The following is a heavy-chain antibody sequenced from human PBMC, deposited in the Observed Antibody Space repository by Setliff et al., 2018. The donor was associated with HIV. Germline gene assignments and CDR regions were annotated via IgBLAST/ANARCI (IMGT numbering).Heavy chain of an antibody. CDR1: GGSFSGYN. CDR3: VRGRRDFSSSFSPNFDY. J-gene: IGHJ4*02. D-gene: IGHD6-6*01. Sequence: PSETLSLTCAVYGGSFSGYNWNWIRQSPGKGLEWIGKIDHSGGTDYNPSLLSRVTISKDTSKNQFSLILSSVTAADTAVYFRVRGRRDFSSSFSPNFDYWGQGTLVTVSS. V-gene: IGHV4-34*01. CDR2: IDHSGGT.